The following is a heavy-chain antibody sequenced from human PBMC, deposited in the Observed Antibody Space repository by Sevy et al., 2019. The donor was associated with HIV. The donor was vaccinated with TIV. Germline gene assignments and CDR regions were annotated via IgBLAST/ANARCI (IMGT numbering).Heavy chain of an antibody. J-gene: IGHJ5*02. CDR1: GDSVSSNSAA. Sequence: KQSQTLSLTCAISGDSVSSNSAAWNWIRQSPSRGLEWLGRTYYRSKWYNDYAVSVKSRITINPETSKNQFSLQLNSVTPEDTAVYYCARAPMIVVVITNWFDPWGQGTLVTVS. CDR2: TYYRSKWYN. V-gene: IGHV6-1*01. D-gene: IGHD3-22*01. CDR3: ARAPMIVVVITNWFDP.